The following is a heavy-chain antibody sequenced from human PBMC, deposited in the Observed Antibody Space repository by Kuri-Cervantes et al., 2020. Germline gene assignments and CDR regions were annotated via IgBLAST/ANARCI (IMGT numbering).Heavy chain of an antibody. CDR3: ARDTLAFNDYITHLGDV. CDR2: ISAYNGNT. J-gene: IGHJ6*02. Sequence: VKVSCKASGYSFSSYGISWVRQAPGQGLEWMGWISAYNGNTYYAHKAQGRVTMTTDTSTDTAYMELRSLRSDDTAVYYCARDTLAFNDYITHLGDVWGQGTTVTVSS. V-gene: IGHV1-18*01. CDR1: GYSFSSYG. D-gene: IGHD4-11*01.